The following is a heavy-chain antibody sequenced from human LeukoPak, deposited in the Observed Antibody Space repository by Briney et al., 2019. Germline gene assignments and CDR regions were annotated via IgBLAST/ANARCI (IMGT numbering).Heavy chain of an antibody. Sequence: SQTLSLTCTVSGGSISSGDYYWSWIRQPPGKGLEWIGYIYYSGSTYYNPSLKSRVTISVDTSKNQLSLKLSSVTAADTAVYYCARAIAGPYCGGSCQIIGFDPWGQGTLVTVSS. CDR1: GGSISSGDYY. CDR3: ARAIAGPYCGGSCQIIGFDP. V-gene: IGHV4-30-4*01. D-gene: IGHD2-15*01. J-gene: IGHJ5*02. CDR2: IYYSGST.